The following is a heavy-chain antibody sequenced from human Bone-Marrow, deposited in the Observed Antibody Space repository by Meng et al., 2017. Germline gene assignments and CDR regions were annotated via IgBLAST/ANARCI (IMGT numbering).Heavy chain of an antibody. J-gene: IGHJ3*02. V-gene: IGHV1-2*02. Sequence: ASVKVSCKASGYTFTGYYMHWVRQAPGQGLEWMGWINPNSGGTNYAQKFQGRVTMTRDTSISTAYMELSRLRSDDTAVYYCASDDYVWGSHDAFDIWGQGTMVTVSS. CDR1: GYTFTGYY. D-gene: IGHD3-16*01. CDR2: INPNSGGT. CDR3: ASDDYVWGSHDAFDI.